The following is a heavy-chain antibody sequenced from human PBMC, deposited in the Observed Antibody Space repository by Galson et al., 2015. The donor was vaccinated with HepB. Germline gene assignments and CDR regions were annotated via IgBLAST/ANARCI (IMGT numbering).Heavy chain of an antibody. CDR1: GFTFSNYA. V-gene: IGHV3-64D*06. J-gene: IGHJ3*02. CDR3: VKDRIYWSGALGPPVRGDDAFDI. CDR2: ISSNGGST. D-gene: IGHD3-16*01. Sequence: SLRLSCAASGFTFSNYAMSWVRQSPGKGLEYVSAISSNGGSTYYADSVKGRFTISRDNSKDTLYLQMSSLRAEDTAVYYCVKDRIYWSGALGPPVRGDDAFDIWGQGTMVTVSS.